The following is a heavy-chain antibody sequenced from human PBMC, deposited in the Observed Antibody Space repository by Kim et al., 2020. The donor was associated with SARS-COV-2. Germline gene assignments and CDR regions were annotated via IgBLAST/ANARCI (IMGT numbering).Heavy chain of an antibody. CDR1: GGSISSYY. CDR3: VRGFDY. V-gene: IGHV4-59*13. J-gene: IGHJ4*02. Sequence: SETLSLTCTVSGGSISSYYWSWIRQPPGKGLEWIGYIYYSGSTNYNPSLKSRVTISVDTSKNQFSLKLSSVTAADTAVYYCVRGFDYWGQRTLVTVSS. D-gene: IGHD3-16*01. CDR2: IYYSGST.